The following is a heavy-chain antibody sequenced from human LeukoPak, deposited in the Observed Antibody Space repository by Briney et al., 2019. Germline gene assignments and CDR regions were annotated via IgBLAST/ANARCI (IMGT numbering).Heavy chain of an antibody. CDR2: IWYDGSNK. CDR3: ARVFEDVPQFDY. CDR1: GFTFSSYG. J-gene: IGHJ4*02. Sequence: PGGSLRLSCAASGFTFSSYGMHWVRQAPGKGLEWVAVIWYDGSNKYYADSVKGRFTISRDNAKNSLYLQMNSLRAEDTAVYYCARVFEDVPQFDYWGQGTLVTVSS. D-gene: IGHD3-3*01. V-gene: IGHV3-33*01.